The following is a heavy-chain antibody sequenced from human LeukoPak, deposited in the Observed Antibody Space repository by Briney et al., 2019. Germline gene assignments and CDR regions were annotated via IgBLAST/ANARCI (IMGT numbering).Heavy chain of an antibody. Sequence: SETLSLTCAVSGGSFSGYYWSWIRQPPGKGLEWIGEINHSGSTNYNPSLKSRVTIPVDTSNNQFSLKLSSVTAADTAVYYCARSAGPYYDFLTGYYTGFDYWGQGTPVTVST. CDR1: GGSFSGYY. CDR2: INHSGST. D-gene: IGHD3-9*01. V-gene: IGHV4-34*01. J-gene: IGHJ4*02. CDR3: ARSAGPYYDFLTGYYTGFDY.